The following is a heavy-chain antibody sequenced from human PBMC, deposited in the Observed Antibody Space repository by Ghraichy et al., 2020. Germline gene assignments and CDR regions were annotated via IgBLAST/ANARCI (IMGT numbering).Heavy chain of an antibody. CDR2: IYSGGST. CDR3: ARDLSIVGGTSAGTNDF. V-gene: IGHV3-53*01. Sequence: GESLNISCAASGFTVSNNYMSWVRQAPGKGLEWVSVIYSGGSTYYADSVKGRFTISRDTSKNTLYLQMNSLRAEDTAMYYCARDLSIVGGTSAGTNDFWGQGTLVTVSS. D-gene: IGHD1-26*01. J-gene: IGHJ4*02. CDR1: GFTVSNNY.